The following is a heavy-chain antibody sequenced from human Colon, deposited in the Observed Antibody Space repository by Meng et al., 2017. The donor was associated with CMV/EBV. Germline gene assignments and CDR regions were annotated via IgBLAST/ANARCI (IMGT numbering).Heavy chain of an antibody. CDR1: GFTFSSYE. CDR3: ARGGSGSYSSYFDH. Sequence: SCAASGFTFSSYEMNWVRQAPGKGLEGVSYISNSGSTIYYADSVKGRFTISRDNAKNTLYLQINSLGAEDTAVYYCARGGSGSYSSYFDHWGQGTLVTVSS. J-gene: IGHJ4*02. CDR2: ISNSGSTI. D-gene: IGHD1-26*01. V-gene: IGHV3-48*03.